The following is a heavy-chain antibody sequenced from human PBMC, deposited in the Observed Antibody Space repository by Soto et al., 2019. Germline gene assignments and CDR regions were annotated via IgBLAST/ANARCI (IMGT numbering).Heavy chain of an antibody. CDR2: IWYDAINK. Sequence: GGSLRLSCAASGFTFKNFAMHWVRQAPGKGLEWVAMIWYDAINKYYADSVKGRFTLSRDHSMSTLSLQMDSLRAEDTAVYYCARDWNAGIFDYWGQGTLVTVSS. CDR3: ARDWNAGIFDY. CDR1: GFTFKNFA. V-gene: IGHV3-33*01. D-gene: IGHD1-1*01. J-gene: IGHJ4*02.